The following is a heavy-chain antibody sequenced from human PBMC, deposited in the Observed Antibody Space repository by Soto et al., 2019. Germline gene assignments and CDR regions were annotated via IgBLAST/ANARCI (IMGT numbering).Heavy chain of an antibody. CDR2: ISYDGSNK. Sequence: GGSLRLSCAASGFTFSSYAMHWVRQAPGKGLEWVAVISYDGSNKYYADSVKGRFTISRDNSKNTLYLQMNSLRAEDTAVYYCAGPLDSSGWYSSVDYWGQGTPVTVSS. V-gene: IGHV3-30-3*01. CDR1: GFTFSSYA. J-gene: IGHJ4*02. CDR3: AGPLDSSGWYSSVDY. D-gene: IGHD6-19*01.